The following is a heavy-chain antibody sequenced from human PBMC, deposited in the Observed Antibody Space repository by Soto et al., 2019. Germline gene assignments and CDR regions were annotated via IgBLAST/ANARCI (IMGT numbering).Heavy chain of an antibody. Sequence: PGGSLRLSCAASGFTFSSYAMSWVRQAPGKGLEWVSAISGSGGSTYYADSVKGRFTISRDNSKNTLYLQMNSLRAEDTAVYYCAKDLQVRWVVASWVDYWGQGTLVTVSS. D-gene: IGHD2-15*01. CDR3: AKDLQVRWVVASWVDY. V-gene: IGHV3-23*01. J-gene: IGHJ4*02. CDR2: ISGSGGST. CDR1: GFTFSSYA.